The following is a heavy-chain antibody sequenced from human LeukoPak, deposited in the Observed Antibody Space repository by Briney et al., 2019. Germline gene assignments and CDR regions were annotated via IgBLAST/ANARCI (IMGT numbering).Heavy chain of an antibody. CDR2: ISSSSSYI. CDR1: GFTFSSYS. J-gene: IGHJ4*02. Sequence: PGGSLRLSCAASGFTFSSYSMNWVRQAPGKGLEWVSSISSSSSYIYYADSVKGRFTISRDNAKNSLYLQMNSLRAEDTAVYYCARVADMVRGVIHYYFDYWGREPWSPSPQ. D-gene: IGHD3-10*01. CDR3: ARVADMVRGVIHYYFDY. V-gene: IGHV3-21*01.